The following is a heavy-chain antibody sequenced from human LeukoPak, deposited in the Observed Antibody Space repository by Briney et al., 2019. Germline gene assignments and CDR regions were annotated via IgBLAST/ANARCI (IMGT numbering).Heavy chain of an antibody. CDR3: ARGLELRSDY. CDR1: GGSISSGGYY. Sequence: SETLSLTCTVSGGSISSGGYYWSWIRQHPGKGLEWIGYIYYSGSTYYNPSLKSRVTISVDTSKNQFSLKLSSVTAAGTAVYYCARGLELRSDYWGQGTLVTVSS. J-gene: IGHJ4*02. CDR2: IYYSGST. V-gene: IGHV4-31*03. D-gene: IGHD1-7*01.